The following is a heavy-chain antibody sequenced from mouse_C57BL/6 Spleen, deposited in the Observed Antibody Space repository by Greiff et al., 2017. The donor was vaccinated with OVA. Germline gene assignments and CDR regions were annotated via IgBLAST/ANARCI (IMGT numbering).Heavy chain of an antibody. V-gene: IGHV1-64*01. CDR1: GYTFTSYW. D-gene: IGHD1-1*01. CDR3: ERGQHYYGSSYGYFDV. Sequence: QVQLQQPGAELVKPGASVKLSCTASGYTFTSYWMHWVKQRPGQGLEWIGMIHPNSGSTNYNAKFKSKATLTVDKSSSTAYMQLSSLTSEDSAVYYGERGQHYYGSSYGYFDVWGTGTTVTVSS. CDR2: IHPNSGST. J-gene: IGHJ1*03.